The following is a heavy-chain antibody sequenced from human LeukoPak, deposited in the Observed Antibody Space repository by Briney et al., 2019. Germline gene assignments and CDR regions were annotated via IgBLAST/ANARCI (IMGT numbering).Heavy chain of an antibody. CDR3: XXXXXSYGHVDY. J-gene: IGHJ4*02. CDR2: IYTSGST. CDR1: GGSISGYY. D-gene: IGHD5-18*01. V-gene: IGHV4-4*07. Sequence: SETLSLTCTVSGGSISGYYWSWIRQPAGKGLEWIGRIYTSGSTNYNPSLKSRVTMSVDTSKNQFSLKLSSVTAADTAVYYCXXXXXSYGHVDYWGQGTLVTVSS.